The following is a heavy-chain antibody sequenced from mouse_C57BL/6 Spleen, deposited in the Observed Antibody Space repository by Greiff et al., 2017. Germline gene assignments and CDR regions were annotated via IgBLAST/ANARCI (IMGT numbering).Heavy chain of an antibody. CDR3: ARNYGSSYGAYFDV. J-gene: IGHJ1*03. Sequence: QVQLQQPGAELVRPGSSVKLSCKASGYTFTSSWMHWVKQRPIQGLEWIGNIDPSDSETHYNQKFKDKATLTVDKSSSTAYMQLSSLTSEDSAVYYCARNYGSSYGAYFDVWGTGTTVTVSS. CDR1: GYTFTSSW. D-gene: IGHD1-1*01. CDR2: IDPSDSET. V-gene: IGHV1-52*01.